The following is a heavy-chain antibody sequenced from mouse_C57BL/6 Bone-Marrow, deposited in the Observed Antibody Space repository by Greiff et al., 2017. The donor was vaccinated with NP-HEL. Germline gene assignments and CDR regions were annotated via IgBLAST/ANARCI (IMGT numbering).Heavy chain of an antibody. J-gene: IGHJ4*01. CDR2: IHPNSGST. CDR1: GYTFTSYW. CDR3: ARYSPQLGHYAMDY. D-gene: IGHD4-1*02. Sequence: QVQLQQPGAELVKPGASVKLSCKASGYTFTSYWMHWVKQRPGQGLEWIGMIHPNSGSTNYNEKFKSKATLTVDKSSSTAYMQLISLTTEDSAVYYCARYSPQLGHYAMDYWGQGTSVTVSS. V-gene: IGHV1-64*01.